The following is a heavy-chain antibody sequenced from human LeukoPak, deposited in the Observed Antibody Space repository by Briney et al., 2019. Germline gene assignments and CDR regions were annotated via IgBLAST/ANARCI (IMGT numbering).Heavy chain of an antibody. Sequence: LPGGSLRLSCTVSGFTVSINSMSWVRQAPGKGLEWVSFIYSGGNTHYSDSVKGRFTISRDNSKNTLYLQMNSLRAEDTAVYYCARRAGEYSHPYDYWGQGTLVAVSS. D-gene: IGHD4-17*01. CDR2: IYSGGNT. J-gene: IGHJ4*02. CDR1: GFTVSINS. V-gene: IGHV3-53*01. CDR3: ARRAGEYSHPYDY.